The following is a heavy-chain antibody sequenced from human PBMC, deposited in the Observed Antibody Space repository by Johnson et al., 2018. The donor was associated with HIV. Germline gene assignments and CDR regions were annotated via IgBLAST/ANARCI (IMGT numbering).Heavy chain of an antibody. V-gene: IGHV3-30*04. CDR1: GFTFSSYA. D-gene: IGHD2-15*01. J-gene: IGHJ3*02. CDR2: ISYDGSNK. CDR3: ATPQEGYSAFDI. Sequence: QVQLVESGGGVVQPGRSLRLSCAASGFTFSSYAMHWVRQAPGKGLEWVAVISYDGSNKNYADSVKGRFTISRDNSKNTLYLQMNSLRTEDAAVYYCATPQEGYSAFDIWGQGTMVTVSS.